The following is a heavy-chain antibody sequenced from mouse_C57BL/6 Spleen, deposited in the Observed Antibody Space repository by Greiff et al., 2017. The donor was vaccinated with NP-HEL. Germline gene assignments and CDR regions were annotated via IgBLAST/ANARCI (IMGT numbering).Heavy chain of an antibody. D-gene: IGHD2-4*01. CDR3: ARSYYDYDEGFAY. CDR1: GYAFSSSW. CDR2: IYPGDGDT. Sequence: QVQLKESGPELVKPGASVKISCKASGYAFSSSWMNWVKQRPGKGLEWIGRIYPGDGDTNYNGKFKGKATLTADKSSSTAYMQLSSLTSEDSAVYFCARSYYDYDEGFAYWGQGTLVTVSA. V-gene: IGHV1-82*01. J-gene: IGHJ3*01.